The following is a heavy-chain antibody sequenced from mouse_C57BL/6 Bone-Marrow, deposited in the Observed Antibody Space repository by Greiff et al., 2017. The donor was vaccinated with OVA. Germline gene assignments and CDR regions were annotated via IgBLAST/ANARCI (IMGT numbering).Heavy chain of an antibody. CDR3: TGAGLRSSFAY. CDR1: GFTFSNYW. CDR2: IRLKSDNYAT. D-gene: IGHD2-4*01. V-gene: IGHV6-3*01. J-gene: IGHJ3*01. Sequence: EVQLQESGGGLVQPGGSMKLSCVASGFTFSNYWMNWVRQSPEKGLEWVDQIRLKSDNYATHYAESVKGRFTISRDDSKSSVYLQMNNLRAEDTGIYYCTGAGLRSSFAYWGQGTLVTVSA.